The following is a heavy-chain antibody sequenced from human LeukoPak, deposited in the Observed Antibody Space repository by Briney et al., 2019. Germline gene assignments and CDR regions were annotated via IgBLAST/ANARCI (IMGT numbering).Heavy chain of an antibody. V-gene: IGHV4-34*01. CDR3: ARGRGGSGSAAGTRWFDP. CDR1: GGSFSGYY. Sequence: SSETLSLTCAVYGGSFSGYYWSCIRQPPGKGLEWIGEINHSGSTNYNPSLKSRVTISVDTSKNQFSLKLSSVTAADTAVYYCARGRGGSGSAAGTRWFDPWGQGTLVTVSS. CDR2: INHSGST. J-gene: IGHJ5*02. D-gene: IGHD6-13*01.